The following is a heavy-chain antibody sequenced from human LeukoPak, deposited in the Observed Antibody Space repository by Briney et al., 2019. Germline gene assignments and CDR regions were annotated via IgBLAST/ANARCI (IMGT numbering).Heavy chain of an antibody. D-gene: IGHD1/OR15-1a*01. CDR2: IGTSARDI. Sequence: QSGGSLRLSCVASGFTFSSYEMNWVRQAPGKGLEWVSYIGTSARDISYADSVKGRFTISRDNAKNSLYLQMNSLRVEDTAVYYRARVGRSNKPGGWGQGILITVSS. J-gene: IGHJ4*02. CDR1: GFTFSSYE. V-gene: IGHV3-48*03. CDR3: ARVGRSNKPGG.